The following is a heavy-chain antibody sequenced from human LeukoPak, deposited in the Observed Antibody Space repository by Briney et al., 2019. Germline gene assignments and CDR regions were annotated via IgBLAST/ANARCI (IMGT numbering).Heavy chain of an antibody. D-gene: IGHD5-18*01. CDR1: GYSFTSYW. CDR3: ASTKVDTAMVRSDYYYYYGMDV. J-gene: IGHJ6*02. V-gene: IGHV5-10-1*01. CDR2: IDPSDCYT. Sequence: GESLKISCKGSGYSFTSYWISWVRQMPATGLEWMVRIDPSDCYTNHSPSFQGHVTISADKSISTAYLQWSSLKASDTAMYYCASTKVDTAMVRSDYYYYYGMDVWGQGTTVTVSS.